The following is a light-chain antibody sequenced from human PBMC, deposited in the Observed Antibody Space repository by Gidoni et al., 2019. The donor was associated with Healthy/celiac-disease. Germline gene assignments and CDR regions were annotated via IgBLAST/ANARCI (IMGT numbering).Light chain of an antibody. Sequence: IVLTPSPGTLSLSPGERATLSCRASQSVSSTCLAWYPQNPGQAPRLLIYGASIRATGIPDRFSGSGSGTDFTLTSSRLELEDVAVYYRQQYGSSPTFXXXTKVEIK. CDR3: QQYGSSPT. CDR1: QSVSSTC. J-gene: IGKJ1*01. V-gene: IGKV3-20*01. CDR2: GAS.